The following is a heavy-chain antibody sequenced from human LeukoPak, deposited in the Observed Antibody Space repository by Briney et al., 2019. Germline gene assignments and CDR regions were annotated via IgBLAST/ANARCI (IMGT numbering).Heavy chain of an antibody. V-gene: IGHV4-59*12. Sequence: SETLSLTCTVSGGSISSYYWSWIRQPPGKGLEWIGYISYSGSTNYNPSLKSRVSISVDTSKNQFSLKLSSVTAADTAVYYCARVMYQPDYWGQGTLVTVSS. CDR2: ISYSGST. D-gene: IGHD2-2*01. CDR1: GGSISSYY. J-gene: IGHJ4*02. CDR3: ARVMYQPDY.